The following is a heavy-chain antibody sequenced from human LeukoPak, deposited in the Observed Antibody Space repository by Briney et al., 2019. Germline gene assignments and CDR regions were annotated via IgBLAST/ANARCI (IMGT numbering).Heavy chain of an antibody. CDR1: GGSISSYY. V-gene: IGHV4-59*01. CDR3: ARAGYAISLGYFDY. Sequence: SETLSLTCTVSGGSISSYYWSWIRQPPGKGLEWIGYIYYSGSTNYNPSLKSRVTISVDTSKNQFSLKLSSVTAADTAVYYCARAGYAISLGYFDYWGQGTLVTVSS. CDR2: IYYSGST. J-gene: IGHJ4*02. D-gene: IGHD2-2*01.